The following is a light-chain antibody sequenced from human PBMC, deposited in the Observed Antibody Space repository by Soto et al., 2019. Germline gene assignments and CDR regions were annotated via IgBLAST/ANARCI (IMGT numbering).Light chain of an antibody. CDR1: SSDVGGYNY. J-gene: IGLJ1*01. CDR2: DVN. V-gene: IGLV2-11*01. CDR3: CSYAGRYTYV. Sequence: QSALTQPRSVSGSPGQSVAISCTGTSSDVGGYNYVSWYQQHPGKAPKVMLFDVNKRPSGVPDRFSGSKSGNTASLTISGLQAEDEADYYCCSYAGRYTYVFGTGTKLTVL.